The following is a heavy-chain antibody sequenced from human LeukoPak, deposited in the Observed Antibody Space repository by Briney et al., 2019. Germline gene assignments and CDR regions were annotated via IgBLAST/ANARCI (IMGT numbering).Heavy chain of an antibody. Sequence: GGSLRLSCAASGFTFDDYAMHWVRQAPGKGLEWVSGISWNSGSIGYADSVKGRFTISRDNAKNSLYLQMNSLRSEDTAVYYCARDSGIAVGLTYYFDYWGQGTLVTVSS. CDR2: ISWNSGSI. CDR3: ARDSGIAVGLTYYFDY. J-gene: IGHJ4*02. D-gene: IGHD6-19*01. CDR1: GFTFDDYA. V-gene: IGHV3-9*01.